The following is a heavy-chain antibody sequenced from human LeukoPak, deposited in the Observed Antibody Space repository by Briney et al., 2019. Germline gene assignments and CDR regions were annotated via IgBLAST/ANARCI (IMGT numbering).Heavy chain of an antibody. V-gene: IGHV3-30*03. CDR2: ISYDGSNK. CDR3: ARAVITGTSGNWFDP. J-gene: IGHJ5*02. Sequence: GGSLRLSCAASGFTFSSYGMHWVRQAPGKGLEWVAVISYDGSNKYYADSVKGRFTISRDNSKNTLYLQMNSLRAEDTAVYYCARAVITGTSGNWFDPWGQGTLVTVSS. CDR1: GFTFSSYG. D-gene: IGHD1-7*01.